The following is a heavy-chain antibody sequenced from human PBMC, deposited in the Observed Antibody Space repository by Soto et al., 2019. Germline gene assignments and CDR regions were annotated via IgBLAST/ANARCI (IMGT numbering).Heavy chain of an antibody. V-gene: IGHV4-34*01. CDR3: ARGPNNRFSYSDILTDYLH. J-gene: IGHJ4*02. Sequence: SETLSLTCAVYGGSFSGYYWSWIRQPPGKGLEWIGEINHSGSTNYNPSLKSRVTISVDTSKNQFSLKLGSVTAADTAVYYCARGPNNRFSYSDILTDYLHWGQGTLVTGSS. CDR2: INHSGST. CDR1: GGSFSGYY. D-gene: IGHD3-9*01.